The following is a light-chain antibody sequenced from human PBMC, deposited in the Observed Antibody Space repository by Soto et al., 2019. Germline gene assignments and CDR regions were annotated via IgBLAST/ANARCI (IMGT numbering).Light chain of an antibody. V-gene: IGKV1-5*01. CDR2: DAS. CDR3: QPYNSYSVT. Sequence: DSQMTESPSTLAGTVGDRVTIACLASQSISSWLAWYQQKPGKAPQLLIYDASSLESGVPSRFSGSGSGTEFTLTISSLQPDDFATYYCQPYNSYSVTFGQGTKVDI. J-gene: IGKJ1*01. CDR1: QSISSW.